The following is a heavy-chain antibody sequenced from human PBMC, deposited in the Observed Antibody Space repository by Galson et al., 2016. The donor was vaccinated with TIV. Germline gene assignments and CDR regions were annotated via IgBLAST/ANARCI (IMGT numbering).Heavy chain of an antibody. CDR2: IHWSSGSM. D-gene: IGHD1-26*01. CDR1: GFTFDAYA. V-gene: IGHV3-9*01. J-gene: IGHJ6*02. Sequence: SLRLSCAASGFTFDAYAMHWVRQAPGKGLDWVSGIHWSSGSMGYAGSVKGRFTISRDNAKNSLFLQMNSLRAEDTALYYCAKGAKEHVYHAMDVWGQGTTVTVSS. CDR3: AKGAKEHVYHAMDV.